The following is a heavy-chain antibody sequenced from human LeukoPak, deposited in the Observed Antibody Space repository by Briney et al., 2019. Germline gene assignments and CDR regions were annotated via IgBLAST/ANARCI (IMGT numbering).Heavy chain of an antibody. CDR1: GYSISSGYY. CDR3: ARRRGSYSIDY. J-gene: IGHJ4*02. V-gene: IGHV4-38-2*01. D-gene: IGHD1-26*01. Sequence: KPSETLSLTCAVSGYSISSGYYWGWVRQPPGKGLEWIGSIYHSGSTYYNPSLKSRVTISVDTSKNQFSLKLSSVTAADTAVYYCARRRGSYSIDYWGQGTLVTVCS. CDR2: IYHSGST.